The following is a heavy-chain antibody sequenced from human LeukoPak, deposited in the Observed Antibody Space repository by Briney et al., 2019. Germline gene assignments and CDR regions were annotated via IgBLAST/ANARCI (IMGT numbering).Heavy chain of an antibody. CDR2: ISAYNGNT. J-gene: IGHJ3*02. D-gene: IGHD6-13*01. Sequence: GASVKVSCKASGYTFTSYGISWVRQAPGQGLEWMGWISAYNGNTNYAQKLQGRVTMTTDTSTSTAYMELGSLRSDDTAVYYCARPRLGAAGDVGSAFDIWGQGTMVTVSS. CDR1: GYTFTSYG. CDR3: ARPRLGAAGDVGSAFDI. V-gene: IGHV1-18*01.